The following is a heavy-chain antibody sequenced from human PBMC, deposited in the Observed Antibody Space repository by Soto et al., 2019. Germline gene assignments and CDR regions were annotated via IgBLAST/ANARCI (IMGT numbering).Heavy chain of an antibody. CDR3: ARSYSYGYAGY. Sequence: PSETLSLTCTVSGGSISSYYWSWIRQPPGKGLEWIGYIYYSGSTNYNPSLKSRVTISVDTSKNQFSLKLSSVTAADTAVYYCARSYSYGYAGYWGQGTLVTVSS. J-gene: IGHJ4*02. CDR2: IYYSGST. V-gene: IGHV4-59*01. CDR1: GGSISSYY. D-gene: IGHD5-18*01.